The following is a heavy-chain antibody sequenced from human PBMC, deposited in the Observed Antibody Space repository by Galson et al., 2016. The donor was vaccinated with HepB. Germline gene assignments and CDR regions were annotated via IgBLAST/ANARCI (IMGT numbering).Heavy chain of an antibody. CDR2: INQDGSEE. CDR1: GFTFRSYW. J-gene: IGHJ4*02. Sequence: SLRLSCAASGFTFRSYWMTWVRQATGQGLEWVASINQDGSEEIYVDSVKGRFTISRDNAKNSLFLQMSSLRAEDTAVYFCERSPLYDFTSYFDYWGQGTLVTVSS. V-gene: IGHV3-7*01. CDR3: ERSPLYDFTSYFDY. D-gene: IGHD5/OR15-5a*01.